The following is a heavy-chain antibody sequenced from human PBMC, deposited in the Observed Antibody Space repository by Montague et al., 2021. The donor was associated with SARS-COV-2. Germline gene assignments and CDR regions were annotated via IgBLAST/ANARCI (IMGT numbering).Heavy chain of an antibody. CDR3: ARAQSGRLGVITAFDI. CDR1: GGSISSSGYY. D-gene: IGHD3-10*01. CDR2: IYYRRTT. V-gene: IGHV4-31*01. Sequence: TLSLTCTVSGGSISSSGYYWSWSRQPPRKVLEWIGYIYYRRTTYYNPSLNSLGTISVDTSKNQFFLMLIFVTAAYTAVYYCARAQSGRLGVITAFDIWGQGTMVAVSS. J-gene: IGHJ3*02.